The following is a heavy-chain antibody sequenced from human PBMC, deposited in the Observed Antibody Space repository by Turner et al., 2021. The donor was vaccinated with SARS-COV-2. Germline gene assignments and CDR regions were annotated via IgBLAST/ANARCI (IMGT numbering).Heavy chain of an antibody. CDR2: ISGSGGST. CDR1: GFHFSSYA. V-gene: IGHV3-23*01. J-gene: IGHJ4*02. Sequence: EVQLLESGGGLVQPGGSLRLSCADSGFHFSSYAMSWVRQDPGKGMEWVSAISGSGGSTYYAESVKGRFTISRDKSKNTMYLQMNSLRAEDTAVYYCAKADRVMIVVVITLFDYWGQGTLVTVSS. CDR3: AKADRVMIVVVITLFDY. D-gene: IGHD3-22*01.